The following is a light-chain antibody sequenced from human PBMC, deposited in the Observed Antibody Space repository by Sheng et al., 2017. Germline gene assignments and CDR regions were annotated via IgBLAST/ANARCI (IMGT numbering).Light chain of an antibody. J-gene: IGKJ4*01. CDR1: QSVSSNY. CDR2: GAS. V-gene: IGKV3D-20*02. CDR3: QQRTVWPPLT. Sequence: EIVLTQSPGTLSLSPGERATLSCRASQSVSSNYLAWYQQKPGQAPRLLIYGASSRATGIPDRFSGSGSGTEFTLTISSLEPEDFAIYYCQQRTVWPPLTFGGGTKVAIK.